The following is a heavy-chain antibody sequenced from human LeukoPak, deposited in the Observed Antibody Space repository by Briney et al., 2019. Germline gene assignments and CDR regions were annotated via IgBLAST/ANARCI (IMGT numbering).Heavy chain of an antibody. CDR3: ARDDYGGNSGSYYYYGMDV. CDR2: SYDSGST. CDR1: GGSFSGYY. Sequence: SETLSLTCAVYGGSFSGYYWSWIRQPPGKGLEWIGYSYDSGSTNYNPSLRSRVTISVDTSKNQFSLKLTSVTAADTAVYYCARDDYGGNSGSYYYYGMDVWGQGTTVTVSS. D-gene: IGHD4-23*01. V-gene: IGHV4-59*01. J-gene: IGHJ6*02.